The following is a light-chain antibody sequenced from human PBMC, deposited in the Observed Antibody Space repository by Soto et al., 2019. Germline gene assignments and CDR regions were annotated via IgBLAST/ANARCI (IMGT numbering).Light chain of an antibody. CDR3: QQYGSSPIT. CDR2: GAS. J-gene: IGKJ5*01. V-gene: IGKV3-20*01. CDR1: QTVSSAY. Sequence: EMVMTQSPGTLSLCPGERATLSCRASQTVSSAYLAWYQQKPGQAPRLLIYGASSRATGIPDRFSGTVSGTDFTLTISRLEPEDFAVYYCQQYGSSPITFGQGTRLEI.